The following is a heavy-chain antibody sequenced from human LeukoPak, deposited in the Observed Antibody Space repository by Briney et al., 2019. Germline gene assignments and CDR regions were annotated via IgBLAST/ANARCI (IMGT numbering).Heavy chain of an antibody. Sequence: GSLRLSCGASGFSFTNALVNLVRQAPGKGLEGVGRIKNKSEGEITDYAAPVKGTFTISRDDSKNTLYLQMNSLKTEDTAVYYCTSSIRGNGGFDYWGQGPWSPSPQ. CDR2: IKNKSEGEIT. J-gene: IGHJ4*02. D-gene: IGHD4-23*01. V-gene: IGHV3-15*01. CDR1: GFSFTNAL. CDR3: TSSIRGNGGFDY.